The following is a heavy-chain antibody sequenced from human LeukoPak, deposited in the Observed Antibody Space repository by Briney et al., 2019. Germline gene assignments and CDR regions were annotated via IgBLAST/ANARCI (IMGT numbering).Heavy chain of an antibody. V-gene: IGHV3-53*01. CDR3: MTAAGYNFGQY. D-gene: IGHD5-18*01. CDR1: GLTVNNNY. Sequence: PGGSLRLSCAASGLTVNNNYMNWVRPAPGKGPEWVSALYIGGNTYYADSVRGRFTISRDNSKNTLYLQMHSLRAEDTAIYSCMTAAGYNFGQYWGQGTLVTVSS. CDR2: LYIGGNT. J-gene: IGHJ4*02.